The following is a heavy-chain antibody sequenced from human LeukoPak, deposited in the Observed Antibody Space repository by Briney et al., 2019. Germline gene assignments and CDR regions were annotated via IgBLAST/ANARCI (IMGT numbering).Heavy chain of an antibody. J-gene: IGHJ4*02. CDR1: GGSISSGGYY. CDR3: AREYSSGWYYFDY. Sequence: SETLSLTCTVSGGSISSGGYYWSWIRQHPGKGLEWIGYIYYSGSTYYNPSLKSRVTISVDPSKNQFSLKLSSVTAADTAVYYCAREYSSGWYYFDYWGQGTLVTVSS. V-gene: IGHV4-31*03. CDR2: IYYSGST. D-gene: IGHD6-19*01.